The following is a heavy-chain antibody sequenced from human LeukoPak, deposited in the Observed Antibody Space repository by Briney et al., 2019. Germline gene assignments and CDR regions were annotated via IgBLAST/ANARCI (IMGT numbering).Heavy chain of an antibody. Sequence: GGSLRLSCAASGFTFSSYAMHWVRQAPGKGLEWVAVISYDGSNKYYADSVKGRFTISRDNSKNTLYLQMNSLRAEDTAVYYCARDLLGGIVVVTATLAYWGQGTLVTVSS. V-gene: IGHV3-30*01. CDR1: GFTFSSYA. J-gene: IGHJ4*02. CDR2: ISYDGSNK. CDR3: ARDLLGGIVVVTATLAY. D-gene: IGHD2-21*02.